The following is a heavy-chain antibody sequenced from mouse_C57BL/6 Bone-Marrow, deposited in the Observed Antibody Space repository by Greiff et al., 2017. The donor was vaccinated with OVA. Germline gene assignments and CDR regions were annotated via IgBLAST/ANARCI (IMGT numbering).Heavy chain of an antibody. V-gene: IGHV5-12*01. J-gene: IGHJ4*01. CDR2: ISNGGGST. CDR3: ARSTGTDAMDY. CDR1: GFTFSDYY. D-gene: IGHD4-1*02. Sequence: VQVVESGGGLVQPGGSLKLSCAASGFTFSDYYMYWVRQTPEKRLEWVAYISNGGGSTYYPDTVKGRFTISRDNAKNTLYLQMSRLKSEDTAMYYCARSTGTDAMDYWGQGTSVTVSS.